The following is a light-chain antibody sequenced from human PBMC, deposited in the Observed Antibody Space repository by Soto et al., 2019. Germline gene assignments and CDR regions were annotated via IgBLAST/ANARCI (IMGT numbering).Light chain of an antibody. CDR3: SSYTGSSTRLYV. V-gene: IGLV2-14*03. Sequence: QSALTQPASVSGYPGQSITISCTGTSSDVGGYNYVSWYQQHPGKAPKLMIYDVSNRPSGISNRFSGSKSGNTASLTISGLQAEDEGDYYCSSYTGSSTRLYVFGTGTKLTVL. CDR1: SSDVGGYNY. CDR2: DVS. J-gene: IGLJ1*01.